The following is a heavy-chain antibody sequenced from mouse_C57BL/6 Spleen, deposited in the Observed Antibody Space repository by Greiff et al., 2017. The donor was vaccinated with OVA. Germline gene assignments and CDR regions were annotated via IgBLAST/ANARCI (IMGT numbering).Heavy chain of an antibody. CDR2: IDPSDSDT. Sequence: QVQLQQPGAELVRPGSSVKLSCKASGYTFTSYWMHWVKQRPIQGLEWIGNIDPSDSDTPYNQKFKDKATLTVDKSSSTAYMQLSSLTSEDSAVYYCARDYDFAYWGQGTLVTVSA. J-gene: IGHJ3*01. D-gene: IGHD2-4*01. CDR1: GYTFTSYW. V-gene: IGHV1-52*01. CDR3: ARDYDFAY.